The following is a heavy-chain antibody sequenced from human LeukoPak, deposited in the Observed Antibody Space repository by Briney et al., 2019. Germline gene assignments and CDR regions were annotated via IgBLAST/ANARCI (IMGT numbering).Heavy chain of an antibody. D-gene: IGHD3-10*01. J-gene: IGHJ4*02. CDR3: ARRITTVRGAIGYYFDY. CDR1: GGSISSSNW. V-gene: IGHV4-4*02. CDR2: IYHSGST. Sequence: PSETLSLTCAVSGGSISSSNWWSWVRQPPGKGLEWIGEIYHSGSTNYNPSLKSRVTISVDKSKNQFSLKLSSVTAADTAVYYCARRITTVRGAIGYYFDYWGQGTLVTVSS.